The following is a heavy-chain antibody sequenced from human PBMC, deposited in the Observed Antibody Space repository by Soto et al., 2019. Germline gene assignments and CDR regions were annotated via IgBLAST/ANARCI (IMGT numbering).Heavy chain of an antibody. CDR3: ATQFDILTGYYTLPDAFDI. J-gene: IGHJ3*02. V-gene: IGHV4-39*01. CDR1: GGSISSSSYY. D-gene: IGHD3-9*01. CDR2: IYYSGST. Sequence: QLQLQESGPGLVKPSETLSLTCTVSGGSISSSSYYWGWIRQPPGKGLEWIGSIYYSGSTYYNPSLKSRVPISVDTSKNQFSLKLSSVTAADTAVYYCATQFDILTGYYTLPDAFDIWGQGTMVTVSS.